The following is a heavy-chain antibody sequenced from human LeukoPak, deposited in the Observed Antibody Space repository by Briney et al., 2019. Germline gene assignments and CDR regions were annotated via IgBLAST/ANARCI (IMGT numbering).Heavy chain of an antibody. V-gene: IGHV1-24*01. CDR3: AITPPHTAMAYYFDY. D-gene: IGHD5-18*01. J-gene: IGHJ4*02. CDR1: GYTLTELS. CDR2: FDPEDGET. Sequence: ASVKVSCKVSGYTLTELSMHWVRRAPGKGLEWMGGFDPEDGETIYAQKFQGRVTMTEDTSTDTAYMELSSLRSEDTAVYYCAITPPHTAMAYYFDYWGQGTLVTVSS.